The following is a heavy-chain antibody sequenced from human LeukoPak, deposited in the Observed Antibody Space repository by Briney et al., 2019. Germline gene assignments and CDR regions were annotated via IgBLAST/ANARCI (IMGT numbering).Heavy chain of an antibody. CDR3: AKAELVGAAGAVGY. D-gene: IGHD2-15*01. V-gene: IGHV3-30-3*01. CDR1: GFTYSSYA. J-gene: IGHJ4*02. CDR2: ISYDGSNK. Sequence: GGSLRLSCAASGFTYSSYAMHWVRQAPGKGLEWVAVISYDGSNKYYADSVKGRFTISRDNSKNTLYLQMNSLRAEDTAVYYCAKAELVGAAGAVGYWGQGTLVTVSS.